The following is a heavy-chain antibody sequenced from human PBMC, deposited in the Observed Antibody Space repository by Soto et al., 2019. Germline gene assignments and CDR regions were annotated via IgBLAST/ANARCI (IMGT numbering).Heavy chain of an antibody. CDR2: IYYSGST. V-gene: IGHV4-59*01. D-gene: IGHD6-19*01. CDR1: GGSISSYY. CDR3: ARVPYSSGWHYYYYGLDV. Sequence: SETLSLTCTVSGGSISSYYWSWIRQPPGKGLEWIGYIYYSGSTNYNPSLKSRVTISVDTSKNQFSLKLSSVTAADTAVYYCARVPYSSGWHYYYYGLDVWGQGTTVTGSS. J-gene: IGHJ6*02.